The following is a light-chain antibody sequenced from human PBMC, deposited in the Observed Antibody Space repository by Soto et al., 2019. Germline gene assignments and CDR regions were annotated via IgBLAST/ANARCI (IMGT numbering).Light chain of an antibody. Sequence: QSVLTQPASVSGSPGQSITISCTGTSSDVGGYNYVSWYQQHPGKAPKLMNYDVSYRPSGVSDRFSGSKSGNTASLTFSGLQSEDEADYYCDSYTSGSSYVFGTGTKVTVL. V-gene: IGLV2-14*01. CDR1: SSDVGGYNY. CDR2: DVS. CDR3: DSYTSGSSYV. J-gene: IGLJ1*01.